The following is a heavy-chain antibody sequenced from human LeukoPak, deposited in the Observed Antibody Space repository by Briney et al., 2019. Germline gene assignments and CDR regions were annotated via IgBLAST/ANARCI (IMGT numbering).Heavy chain of an antibody. D-gene: IGHD4-17*01. CDR2: INTNTGNP. CDR3: ARTNDYGDETYYFDY. CDR1: GYTFTTYS. Sequence: ASVKVSCKASGYTFTTYSMNWVRQAPGQGLEWMGWINTNTGNPTYAQGFTGRFVFSLDTSVSTAYLQISSLKAEDTAVYYCARTNDYGDETYYFDYWGQGTLVTVSS. J-gene: IGHJ4*02. V-gene: IGHV7-4-1*02.